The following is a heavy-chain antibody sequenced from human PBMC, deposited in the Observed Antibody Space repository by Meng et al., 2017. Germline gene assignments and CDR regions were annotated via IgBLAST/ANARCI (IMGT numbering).Heavy chain of an antibody. D-gene: IGHD3-10*01. Sequence: GESLKISCAASGFTFSSYWMSWVRQAPGKGLEWVANIKQDGSEKYYVDSVRGRFTIYSDNAKFSLYLQMNNMRAEFTAVYFCAREYYYGSCSYYIYYYYYCIDFWGQGTMVTVSS. CDR1: GFTFSSYW. CDR3: AREYYYGSCSYYIYYYYYCIDF. V-gene: IGHV3-7*01. J-gene: IGHJ6*02. CDR2: IKQDGSEK.